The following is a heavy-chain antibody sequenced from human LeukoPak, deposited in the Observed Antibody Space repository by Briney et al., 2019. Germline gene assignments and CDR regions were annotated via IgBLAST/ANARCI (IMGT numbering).Heavy chain of an antibody. CDR2: IYCSGNT. Sequence: SETLSLTCTVSGGSISSYYWNWIRQPPGKGLEWIAYIYCSGNTNYNPSLKSRVTISVDTSKNQFSLKLSSVTAADTAVYYCARDVGATPGYFDYWGQGTLVTVSS. CDR3: ARDVGATPGYFDY. V-gene: IGHV4-59*01. CDR1: GGSISSYY. D-gene: IGHD1-26*01. J-gene: IGHJ4*02.